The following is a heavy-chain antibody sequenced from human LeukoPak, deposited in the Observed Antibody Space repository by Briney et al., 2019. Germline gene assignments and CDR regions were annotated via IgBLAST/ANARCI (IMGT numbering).Heavy chain of an antibody. D-gene: IGHD2-21*01. CDR2: IYTSGST. V-gene: IGHV4-61*02. Sequence: SQTLSLTCTVSGGSISSGSYYWSWIRPPAGKGLEWIGRIYTSGSTNYNPSLKSRVTISVDTSKNQFSLKLSTVTAADTAVYYCARAAPYCGGDCYPNYFDYWGQGTLVTVSS. J-gene: IGHJ4*02. CDR1: GGSISSGSYY. CDR3: ARAAPYCGGDCYPNYFDY.